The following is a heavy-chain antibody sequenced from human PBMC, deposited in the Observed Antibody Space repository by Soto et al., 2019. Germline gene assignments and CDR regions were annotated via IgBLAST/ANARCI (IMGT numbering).Heavy chain of an antibody. CDR3: ARGLDQPSVGLYLDY. V-gene: IGHV1-69*06. Sequence: QVQLVQSGAEVKNPGSSVKVSCKTSGGTFNSYLIDWVRQSPGQGIEWMGGIIPALGTAKYAQKFQGRVTITADKSTTTAYMDLRTLTYEETAGYYCARGLDQPSVGLYLDYWGPGTLFTVSS. J-gene: IGHJ4*02. D-gene: IGHD2-2*01. CDR2: IIPALGTA. CDR1: GGTFNSYL.